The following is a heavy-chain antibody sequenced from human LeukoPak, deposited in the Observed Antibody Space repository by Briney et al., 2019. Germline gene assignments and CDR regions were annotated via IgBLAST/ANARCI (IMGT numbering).Heavy chain of an antibody. CDR1: GGSISSYY. V-gene: IGHV4-4*07. CDR2: IYTSGST. J-gene: IGHJ6*03. Sequence: SETLSLTCTVSGGSISSYYWSWLRQPAGKGLEWIGRIYTSGSTNYNPSLKSRVTMSVDTSKNQFSLKLSSVTAADTAVYYCARGYCSSTSCYEAYYYYYMDVWGKGTTVTVSS. CDR3: ARGYCSSTSCYEAYYYYYMDV. D-gene: IGHD2-2*01.